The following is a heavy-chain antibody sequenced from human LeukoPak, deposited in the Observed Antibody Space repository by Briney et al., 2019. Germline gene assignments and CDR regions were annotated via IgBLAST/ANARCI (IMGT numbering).Heavy chain of an antibody. Sequence: PGGSLRLSCAASGFTFSSYSMNWVRQAPGKGLEWVSSISSSSSYIYYADSVKGRFTISRDNAKNSLYLQMNSLRAEDTAVYYCATDYDSSSCHDYWGQGTLVTVSS. CDR2: ISSSSSYI. CDR1: GFTFSSYS. V-gene: IGHV3-21*01. D-gene: IGHD6-13*01. CDR3: ATDYDSSSCHDY. J-gene: IGHJ4*02.